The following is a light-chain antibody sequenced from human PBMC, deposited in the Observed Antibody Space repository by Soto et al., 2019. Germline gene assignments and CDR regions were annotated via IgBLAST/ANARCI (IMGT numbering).Light chain of an antibody. V-gene: IGKV3-20*01. CDR1: QSVSRY. CDR2: GVS. CDR3: QQYANSPIT. J-gene: IGKJ5*01. Sequence: VLTQSPSTVSLSPGERATLSCRASQSVSRYLAWYQQKPGQAPRLLIYGVSSRASGIPDRFFGSGSGTDSTLTINRLEPEDFAVYYCQQYANSPITFGQGTRLEIK.